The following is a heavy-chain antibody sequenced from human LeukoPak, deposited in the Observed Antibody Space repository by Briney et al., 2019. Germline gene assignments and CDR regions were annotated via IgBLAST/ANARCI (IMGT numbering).Heavy chain of an antibody. V-gene: IGHV1-2*02. CDR3: ARDYFPVAGTDY. CDR1: GYTFTGYY. D-gene: IGHD6-19*01. Sequence: GASVKVSCKASGYTFTGYYVHWVRQAPGQGLEWMGWINPNSGVTNYAQKFQGRVTMTRDTSISTAYMELSRLRSDDTAVYYCARDYFPVAGTDYWGQGTLVTVSS. CDR2: INPNSGVT. J-gene: IGHJ4*02.